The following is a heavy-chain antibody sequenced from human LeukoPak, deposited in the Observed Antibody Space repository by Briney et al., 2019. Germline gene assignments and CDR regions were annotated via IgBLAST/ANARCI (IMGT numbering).Heavy chain of an antibody. CDR3: ARQRGYSYGYVPLDV. CDR1: GGSFSGYY. J-gene: IGHJ6*04. D-gene: IGHD5-18*01. CDR2: INHSGST. V-gene: IGHV4-34*01. Sequence: PSGTLSLTCAVYGGSFSGYYWSWIRQPPGKGLEWIGEINHSGSTNYNPSLKSRVTISVDTSKNQFSLKLSSVTAADTAVYYCARQRGYSYGYVPLDVWGKGTTVTISS.